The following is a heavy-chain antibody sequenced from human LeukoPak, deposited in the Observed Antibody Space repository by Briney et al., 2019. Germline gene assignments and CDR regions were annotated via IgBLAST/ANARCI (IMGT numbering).Heavy chain of an antibody. CDR2: IYYSGST. CDR1: GGSISSYY. Sequence: PSETLSLTCTVSGGSISSYYWSWIRQPPGKGLEWIGYIYYSGSTNYNPSLKSRVTISVDTSKNQFSLKLSSVTAADTAVYYCARHTTYYYDSSGYENWFDPWGQGTLVTVSS. J-gene: IGHJ5*02. V-gene: IGHV4-59*08. D-gene: IGHD3-22*01. CDR3: ARHTTYYYDSSGYENWFDP.